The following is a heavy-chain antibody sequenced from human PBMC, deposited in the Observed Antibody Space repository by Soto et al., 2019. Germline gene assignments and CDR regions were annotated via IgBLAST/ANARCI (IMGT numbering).Heavy chain of an antibody. CDR3: AKWDSWDYYGSGSYYFDY. D-gene: IGHD3-10*01. J-gene: IGHJ4*02. CDR2: ISGSGGST. CDR1: GFTFSSYA. V-gene: IGHV3-23*01. Sequence: GGSLRLSCAASGFTFSSYAMSWVRQAPGKGLEWVSAISGSGGSTYYADSVKGRFTISRDNSKNTLYLQMNSLRAEDTAVYYCAKWDSWDYYGSGSYYFDYWGQGTLVTVSS.